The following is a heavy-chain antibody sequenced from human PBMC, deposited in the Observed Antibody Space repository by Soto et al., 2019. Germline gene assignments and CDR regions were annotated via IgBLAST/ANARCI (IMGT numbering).Heavy chain of an antibody. Sequence: SETLSLTCTVSGGSISSGDYYWSWIRQPPGKGLEWIGYIYYSGGTYYNPSLKSRVTISVDTSKNQFSLKLSSVTAADTAVYYCARVNYYDFWSGYSRHWFDPWGQGTLVTVSS. J-gene: IGHJ5*02. D-gene: IGHD3-3*01. CDR1: GGSISSGDYY. CDR2: IYYSGGT. V-gene: IGHV4-30-4*01. CDR3: ARVNYYDFWSGYSRHWFDP.